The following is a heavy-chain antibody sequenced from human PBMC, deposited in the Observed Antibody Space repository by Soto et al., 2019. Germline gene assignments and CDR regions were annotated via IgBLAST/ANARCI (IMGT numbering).Heavy chain of an antibody. CDR1: GFTFSSYG. J-gene: IGHJ6*02. V-gene: IGHV3-30*18. Sequence: GGSLRLSCAASGFTFSSYGMHWVRQAPGKGLEWVAVISYDGSNKYYADSVKGRFTISRDNSKNTLYLQMNSLRAEDTAVYYCAKVSRYSSSFYYYYGIDVWGQGTTVTVSS. D-gene: IGHD6-6*01. CDR2: ISYDGSNK. CDR3: AKVSRYSSSFYYYYGIDV.